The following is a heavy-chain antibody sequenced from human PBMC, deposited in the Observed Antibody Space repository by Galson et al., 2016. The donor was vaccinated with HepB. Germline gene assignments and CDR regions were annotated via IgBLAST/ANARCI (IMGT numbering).Heavy chain of an antibody. CDR2: ITNSGDAV. CDR1: GFTFRDYY. CDR3: ARVYGSSYFDP. J-gene: IGHJ5*02. D-gene: IGHD3-10*01. Sequence: SLRLSCAASGFTFRDYYMSWIRQAPGKGLEWISYITNSGDAVYYADSVKGRFTISRDNAKNSLYLEMNNLRAEDTALYYCARVYGSSYFDPWGQGTLVTVSS. V-gene: IGHV3-11*01.